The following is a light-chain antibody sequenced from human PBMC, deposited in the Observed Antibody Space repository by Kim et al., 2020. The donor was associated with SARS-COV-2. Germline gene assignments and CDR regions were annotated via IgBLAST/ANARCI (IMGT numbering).Light chain of an antibody. J-gene: IGKJ1*01. CDR1: QSISTW. CDR3: QHYSAYPWT. CDR2: KAS. Sequence: AVVGARVTITCRASQSISTWVAWYQQKPGKAPNLLIYKASILESGVPSRFGGSGSGTDFTLTITSLQPDDFGTYYCQHYSAYPWTFGQGTKVDIK. V-gene: IGKV1-5*03.